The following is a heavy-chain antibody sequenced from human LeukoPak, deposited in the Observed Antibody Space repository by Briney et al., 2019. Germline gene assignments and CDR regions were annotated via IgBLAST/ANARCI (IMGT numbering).Heavy chain of an antibody. J-gene: IGHJ3*02. CDR3: ARDDYGATFDAFDI. Sequence: GGSLRLSCAASGFTFNNYEMNWVRQAPGKGLEWVSYIPSSGGTIYYADSVKGRFTMSGDNAKNSVYLQMNSLRAEDTAVYYCARDDYGATFDAFDIWGQGTMVTVSS. D-gene: IGHD4-17*01. V-gene: IGHV3-48*03. CDR2: IPSSGGTI. CDR1: GFTFNNYE.